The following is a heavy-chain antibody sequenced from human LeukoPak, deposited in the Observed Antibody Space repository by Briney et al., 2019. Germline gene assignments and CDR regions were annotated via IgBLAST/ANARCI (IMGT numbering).Heavy chain of an antibody. CDR3: ARGPPNWGFDY. J-gene: IGHJ4*02. Sequence: GASVKVSCKASGYTFTSYDINWVRQATGQGLEWMGWMSPNSGNTGYAQKFQGRVTMTRDTSISTAYMELSSLRSEDTAVYSCARGPPNWGFDYWGQGTLVTVSS. V-gene: IGHV1-8*01. D-gene: IGHD7-27*01. CDR2: MSPNSGNT. CDR1: GYTFTSYD.